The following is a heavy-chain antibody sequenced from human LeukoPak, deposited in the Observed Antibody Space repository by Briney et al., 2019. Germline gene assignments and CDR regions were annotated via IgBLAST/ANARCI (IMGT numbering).Heavy chain of an antibody. D-gene: IGHD6-19*01. Sequence: ASVKVSCKASGYTFTGYYMHWVRQAPGQGLEWMGIINPSGGSTSYAQKFQGRVTTTRDTSTSTVYMELSSLRSEDTAVYYCARQQWLVGYYFDYWGQGTLVTVSS. CDR1: GYTFTGYY. CDR2: INPSGGST. V-gene: IGHV1-46*01. J-gene: IGHJ4*02. CDR3: ARQQWLVGYYFDY.